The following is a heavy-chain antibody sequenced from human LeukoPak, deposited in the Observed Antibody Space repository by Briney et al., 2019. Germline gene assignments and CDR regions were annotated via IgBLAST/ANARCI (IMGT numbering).Heavy chain of an antibody. CDR3: ARVNPEDFWSGYSNWFDP. J-gene: IGHJ5*02. CDR2: INPNSGGT. D-gene: IGHD3-3*01. CDR1: GYTFTGYY. V-gene: IGHV1-2*02. Sequence: ASVKVSCKASGYTFTGYYMHWVRQAPGQGLEWMGWINPNSGGTNYAQKFQGRVTMTRDTSISTAYMELSRLRSDDTAVYYCARVNPEDFWSGYSNWFDPWGQGTLVTVSS.